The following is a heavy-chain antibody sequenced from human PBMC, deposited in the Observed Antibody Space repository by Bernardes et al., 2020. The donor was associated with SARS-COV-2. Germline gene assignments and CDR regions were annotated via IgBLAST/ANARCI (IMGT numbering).Heavy chain of an antibody. Sequence: ASVKVSCKASGYTFTGYYMHWVRQAPGQGLEWMGWINPNSGGTNYAQKFQGRVTMTRDTSISTAYMELSRLRSDDTAVYYCARVLNWNDLEFDPWGQGTLVTVSS. CDR2: INPNSGGT. V-gene: IGHV1-2*02. J-gene: IGHJ5*02. CDR1: GYTFTGYY. D-gene: IGHD1-1*01. CDR3: ARVLNWNDLEFDP.